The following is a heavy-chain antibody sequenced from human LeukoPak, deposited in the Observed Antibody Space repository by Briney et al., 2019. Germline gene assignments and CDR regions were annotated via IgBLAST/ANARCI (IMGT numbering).Heavy chain of an antibody. V-gene: IGHV3-21*01. CDR2: ISSSSSYI. J-gene: IGHJ4*02. CDR1: GVTFSSYS. CDR3: ARAWGAVAGFDY. Sequence: GGSLRLYCAASGVTFSSYSMTWVRQAPGKGLEWVSSISSSSSYIYYADSVKGRFTISRDNAKNSLYLQMNSLRAEDTAVYYCARAWGAVAGFDYWGQGTLVTVSS. D-gene: IGHD6-19*01.